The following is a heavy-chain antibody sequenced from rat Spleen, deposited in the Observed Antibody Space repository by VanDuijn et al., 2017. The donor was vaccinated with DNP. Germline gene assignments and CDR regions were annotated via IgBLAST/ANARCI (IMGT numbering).Heavy chain of an antibody. V-gene: IGHV2-43*01. CDR3: ARRYYSSYIYFDY. CDR1: GFSLTSYH. J-gene: IGHJ1*01. Sequence: QVQLKESGPGLVQPSQTLSLTCTVSGFSLTSYHVSWVRQPPGKGLEWMGVIWTGGSKAYNSLLKSRLSISRDTSKSQVFLKMNSLQTEDTAMYFCARRYYSSYIYFDYWGPGTMVTVSS. D-gene: IGHD1-2*01. CDR2: IWTGGSK.